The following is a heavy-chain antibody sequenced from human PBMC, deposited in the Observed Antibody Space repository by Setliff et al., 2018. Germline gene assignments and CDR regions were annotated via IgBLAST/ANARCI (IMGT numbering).Heavy chain of an antibody. CDR2: IYPGDSHT. V-gene: IGHV5-51*01. CDR3: ARSRSNFWSGYFNWFDP. D-gene: IGHD3-3*01. CDR1: GYTFTSYW. J-gene: IGHJ5*02. Sequence: RGSLKISCKGSGYTFTSYWIGWVRQVPGKGLEWMGIIYPGDSHTRYSPSFQGQVTISADKSILTAFLQWTYLKASDTAMYYCARSRSNFWSGYFNWFDPWGQGTLVTVSS.